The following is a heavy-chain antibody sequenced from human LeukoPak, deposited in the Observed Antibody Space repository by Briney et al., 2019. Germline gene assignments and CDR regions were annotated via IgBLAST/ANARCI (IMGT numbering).Heavy chain of an antibody. J-gene: IGHJ4*02. V-gene: IGHV4-34*01. Sequence: SETLSLTGAVYGGSFSGYYWSWIRQPPGKGLEWIGEINHSGSTNYNPSLKSRVTISVDTSKNQFSLKLSSVTAADTAVCSCARGRGYSYVLRYHFDYWGQGTLVTVSS. CDR2: INHSGST. CDR1: GGSFSGYY. D-gene: IGHD5-18*01. CDR3: ARGRGYSYVLRYHFDY.